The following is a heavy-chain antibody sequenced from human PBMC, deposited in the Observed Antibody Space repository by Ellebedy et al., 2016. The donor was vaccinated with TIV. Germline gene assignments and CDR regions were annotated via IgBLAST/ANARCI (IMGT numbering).Heavy chain of an antibody. J-gene: IGHJ4*02. V-gene: IGHV3-7*03. D-gene: IGHD3-10*01. CDR2: INHAGSET. Sequence: GESLKISCAASGFSLSSFWMSWVRQAPGKGLESVANINHAGSETYYVDSVKGRFTISRDNAKNALYLQMDSLRAEDTALYFCARAPRGGTDYWGQGTLVTVSS. CDR1: GFSLSSFW. CDR3: ARAPRGGTDY.